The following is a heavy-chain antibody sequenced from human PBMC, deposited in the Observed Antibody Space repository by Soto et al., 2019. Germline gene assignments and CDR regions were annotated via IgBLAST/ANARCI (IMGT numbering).Heavy chain of an antibody. CDR1: GFSLSTSGVG. Sequence: SGPTLVNPTQTLTLTCTFSGFSLSTSGVGVGWIRQPPGKALEWLALIYWDDDKRYSPSLKSRLTITKDTSKNQVVLTMTNMGPVDTATYYFAHTPYYDYVWGSYPRAYFDYWGQGTLVTVSS. V-gene: IGHV2-5*02. CDR2: IYWDDDK. D-gene: IGHD3-16*01. CDR3: AHTPYYDYVWGSYPRAYFDY. J-gene: IGHJ4*02.